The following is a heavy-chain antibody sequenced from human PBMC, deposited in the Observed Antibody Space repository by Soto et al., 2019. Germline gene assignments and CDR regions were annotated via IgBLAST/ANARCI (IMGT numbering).Heavy chain of an antibody. CDR3: ARTVYGDDGIGGAFDI. CDR1: GFTFSSYG. V-gene: IGHV3-48*04. Sequence: GGSLRLSCAASGFTFSSYGMHWVRQAPGKGLEWVSVICYSGSNIYYADSVKGRFTISRDNAKNSLYLQMNSLRAEDTAVYYCARTVYGDDGIGGAFDIWGQGTMVTVSS. J-gene: IGHJ3*02. D-gene: IGHD4-17*01. CDR2: ICYSGSNI.